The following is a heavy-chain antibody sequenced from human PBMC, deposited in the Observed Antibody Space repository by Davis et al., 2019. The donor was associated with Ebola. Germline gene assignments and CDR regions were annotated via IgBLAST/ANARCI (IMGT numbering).Heavy chain of an antibody. CDR1: GGSFSGYY. CDR2: VNDSGST. V-gene: IGHV4-34*01. CDR3: ASGGGVDY. Sequence: MPSETLSLTCAVYGGSFSGYYWSWIRQSPEKGLEWIGEVNDSGSTNYSPSLKSRVTISVDTSKNQFSLKLSSVTAADTAVYYCASGGGVDYWGQGTLVTVSS. J-gene: IGHJ4*02. D-gene: IGHD3-10*01.